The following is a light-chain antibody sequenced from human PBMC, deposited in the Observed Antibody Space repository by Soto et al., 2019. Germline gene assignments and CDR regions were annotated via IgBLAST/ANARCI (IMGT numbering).Light chain of an antibody. CDR3: QQYDNSPIT. CDR2: GAS. CDR1: QSISSSF. Sequence: EIVLTQSPATLSLSPGERASLSFGASQSISSSFLAWYQQKPGQAPRLLIYGASSRATGIPDRFSGTGSETDFTLTISRLEPEDFAVYYCQQYDNSPITFGQGTRLEIK. V-gene: IGKV3-20*01. J-gene: IGKJ5*01.